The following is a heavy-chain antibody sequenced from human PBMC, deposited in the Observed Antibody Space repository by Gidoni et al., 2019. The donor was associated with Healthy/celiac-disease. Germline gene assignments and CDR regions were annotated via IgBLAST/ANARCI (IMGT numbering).Heavy chain of an antibody. D-gene: IGHD2-8*01. CDR2: INPSGGST. Sequence: QVQLVQSGAEVKKPGASVKVSCKASGYTFTSYYMHWVRQAPGQGLEWMGIINPSGGSTSYEQKFQGRVTMTRDTSTSTVYMELSSLRSEDTAVYYCAREALGCTNGVCYNPTDSNWFDPWGQGTLVTVSS. CDR1: GYTFTSYY. J-gene: IGHJ5*01. CDR3: AREALGCTNGVCYNPTDSNWFDP. V-gene: IGHV1-46*01.